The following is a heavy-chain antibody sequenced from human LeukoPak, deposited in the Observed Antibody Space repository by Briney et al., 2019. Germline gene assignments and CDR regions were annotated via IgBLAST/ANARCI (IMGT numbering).Heavy chain of an antibody. CDR2: INHSGST. J-gene: IGHJ6*02. V-gene: IGHV4-34*01. Sequence: SETLSLTCAVYGGSFSGYYWSWIRQPPGKGLEWIGEINHSGSTNYNPSLKSRVTISVDTSKNQFSLKLSSVTAADTAVYYCASASSGWYKAPTRYYGMDVWGQGTTVTVSS. CDR1: GGSFSGYY. D-gene: IGHD6-19*01. CDR3: ASASSGWYKAPTRYYGMDV.